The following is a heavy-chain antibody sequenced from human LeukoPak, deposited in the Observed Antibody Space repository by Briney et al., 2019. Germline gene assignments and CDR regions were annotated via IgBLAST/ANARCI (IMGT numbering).Heavy chain of an antibody. CDR2: INAGNGNT. D-gene: IGHD6-13*01. V-gene: IGHV1-3*01. J-gene: IGHJ4*02. CDR3: ARALAAAGTPASDY. CDR1: GYTFTSYA. Sequence: ASVKVSCKASGYTFTSYAMHWVRQAPGQRLEWMGWINAGNGNTKFSQKFQGRVTITRDTSASTAYMELSSLRSEDTAVYYCARALAAAGTPASDYWGQGTLVTVSS.